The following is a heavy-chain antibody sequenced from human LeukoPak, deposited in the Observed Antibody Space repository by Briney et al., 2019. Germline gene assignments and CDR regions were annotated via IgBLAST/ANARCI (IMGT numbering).Heavy chain of an antibody. CDR1: GYSLTELS. CDR2: FDPEDGET. J-gene: IGHJ4*02. D-gene: IGHD2-15*01. CDR3: ARAEDVVVVAASFDY. V-gene: IGHV1-24*01. Sequence: ASVKVSCKVSGYSLTELSMHWVRQAPGKGLEWMGGFDPEDGETIYAQKFQGRVTMTEDTSTDTAYMELRSLRSDDTAVYYCARAEDVVVVAASFDYWGQGTLVTVSS.